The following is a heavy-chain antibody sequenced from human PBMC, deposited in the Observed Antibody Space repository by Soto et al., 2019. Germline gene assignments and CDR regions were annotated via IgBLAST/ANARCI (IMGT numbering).Heavy chain of an antibody. CDR3: TRSMNDHNHHHWGFDS. Sequence: SETLSLTCAVYGGSFSAYHWSFIRQAPGKGLEWIGEIDHTGRTNYKPSLRSRVTMSVDTSKNQFSLKLRSVTAADTAVYYCTRSMNDHNHHHWGFDSWGQGTRVTVSS. CDR1: GGSFSAYH. D-gene: IGHD7-27*01. CDR2: IDHTGRT. V-gene: IGHV4-34*01. J-gene: IGHJ4*02.